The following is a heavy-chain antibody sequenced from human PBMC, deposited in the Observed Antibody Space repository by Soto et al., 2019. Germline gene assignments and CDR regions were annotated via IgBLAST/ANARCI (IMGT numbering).Heavy chain of an antibody. V-gene: IGHV1-2*02. CDR2: INPNSGGT. CDR1: GYTFTGYY. CDR3: ARDQYTLELSDPGGFDD. D-gene: IGHD1-7*01. Sequence: QVQLVQSGAEVKKPGASLKVSCKASGYTFTGYYMHWVRPAPGQGLDWMGWINPNSGGTNYAQKLQGSVTMTRDTSISTAYMELSRLRSDDTAVYYCARDQYTLELSDPGGFDDWGQGTLVTVSS. J-gene: IGHJ4*02.